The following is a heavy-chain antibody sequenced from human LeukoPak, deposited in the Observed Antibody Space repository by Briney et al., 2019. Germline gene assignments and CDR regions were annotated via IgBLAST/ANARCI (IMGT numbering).Heavy chain of an antibody. J-gene: IGHJ4*02. V-gene: IGHV7-4-1*02. CDR1: GYTFTSYA. Sequence: ASVKVSCKASGYTFTSYAMNWVRQAPGQGLEWMGWVNTYSGNPTYAQGFTGRFVFSLDTSVSTAYLQISSLKAEDIAVYYCAISRIAVTGTPLGYWGQGTLVTVSS. CDR2: VNTYSGNP. D-gene: IGHD6-19*01. CDR3: AISRIAVTGTPLGY.